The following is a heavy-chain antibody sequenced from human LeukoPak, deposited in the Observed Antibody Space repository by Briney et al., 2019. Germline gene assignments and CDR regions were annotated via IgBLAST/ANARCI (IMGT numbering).Heavy chain of an antibody. V-gene: IGHV1-18*01. Sequence: ASVKVSCKASGYSFTSYGISWVRQAPGQGLEWMGWISAYNGNTNFAQKLQGRVTMTTDTSTSTAYMELRSLRSDDTAVYYCARISEMNYYDSSGCYLGSDYWGQGTLVTVSS. CDR2: ISAYNGNT. D-gene: IGHD3-22*01. J-gene: IGHJ4*02. CDR1: GYSFTSYG. CDR3: ARISEMNYYDSSGCYLGSDY.